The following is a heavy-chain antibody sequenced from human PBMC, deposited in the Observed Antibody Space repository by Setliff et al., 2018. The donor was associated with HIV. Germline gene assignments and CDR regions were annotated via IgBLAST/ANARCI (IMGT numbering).Heavy chain of an antibody. J-gene: IGHJ3*02. V-gene: IGHV4-39*01. CDR3: ARHFSIFGVTIISNDAFDI. CDR2: GYYSGTT. D-gene: IGHD3-3*01. Sequence: SETLSLTCTVSGGSISSSSYYWGWVRQPPGKGLAWIGSGYYSGTTYYTPSLTSRVTISVDTSKNQFSLKLTSVTAADTALYYCARHFSIFGVTIISNDAFDIWGRGTMVTVSS. CDR1: GGSISSSSYY.